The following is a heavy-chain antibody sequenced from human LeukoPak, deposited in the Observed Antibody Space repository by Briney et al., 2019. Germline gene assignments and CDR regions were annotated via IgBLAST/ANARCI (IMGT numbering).Heavy chain of an antibody. J-gene: IGHJ6*02. CDR1: GFTFSSYA. CDR3: AREGGIAAAGTLNYYYYYGTDV. CDR2: ISYDGSNK. Sequence: GGSLRLSCAASGFTFSSYAMHWVRQAPGEGLEWVAVISYDGSNKYYADSVKGRFTISRDNSKNTLYLQMNSLRAEDTAVYYCAREGGIAAAGTLNYYYYYGTDVWGQGTTVTVSS. V-gene: IGHV3-30-3*01. D-gene: IGHD6-13*01.